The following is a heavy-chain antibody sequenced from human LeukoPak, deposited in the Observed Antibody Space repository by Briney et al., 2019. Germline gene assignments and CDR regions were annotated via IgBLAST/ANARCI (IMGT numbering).Heavy chain of an antibody. V-gene: IGHV4-61*02. CDR3: AKSDYYASGLDY. D-gene: IGHD3-10*01. CDR1: GGSISSGSYY. CDR2: IYTSGST. Sequence: SETLSLTCTVSGGSISSGSYYWSWIRQPAGKGLEWIGRIYTSGSTNYNPSLKSRVTISVDTSKKQFSLKLSSVTAADTAVYYCAKSDYYASGLDYWGQGTLVTVSS. J-gene: IGHJ4*02.